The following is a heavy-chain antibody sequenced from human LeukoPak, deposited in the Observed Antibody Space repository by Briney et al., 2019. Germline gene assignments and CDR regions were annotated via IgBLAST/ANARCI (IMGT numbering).Heavy chain of an antibody. D-gene: IGHD2-8*02. CDR2: INPSGGRT. CDR1: GYTFTNYY. J-gene: IGHJ4*02. Sequence: ASVKVSCKASGYTFTNYYMLWVRLSSGPGLQWMALINPSGGRTTYAQQFQGRLTVTRDTSTSTLYMELSSLRSDDTAVYYCARAGGLSNFDYWGQGTLVAVSS. CDR3: ARAGGLSNFDY. V-gene: IGHV1-46*01.